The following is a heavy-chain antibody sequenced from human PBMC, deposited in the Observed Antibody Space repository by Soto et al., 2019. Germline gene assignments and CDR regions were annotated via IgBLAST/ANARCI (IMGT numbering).Heavy chain of an antibody. CDR3: ASRSLHRVFDY. V-gene: IGHV1-18*01. CDR2: ISAYNGNT. Sequence: GASVKVSCKSSGYTFTSYGISWVRQAPGQGLEWMGWISAYNGNTNYARKLQGRVTMTTDTSTSTAYMELRSLRSDDTAVYYCASRSLHRVFDYWGQGTLVTAPQ. J-gene: IGHJ4*02. D-gene: IGHD6-13*01. CDR1: GYTFTSYG.